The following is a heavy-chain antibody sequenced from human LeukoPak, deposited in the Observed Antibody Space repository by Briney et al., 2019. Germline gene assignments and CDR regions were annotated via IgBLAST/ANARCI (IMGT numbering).Heavy chain of an antibody. CDR2: ISGYGGNT. J-gene: IGHJ4*02. D-gene: IGHD5-24*01. CDR1: GFTFDDYV. CDR3: AKGPKLGDGFHCDS. V-gene: IGHV3-23*01. Sequence: GGSLRLSCAAPGFTFDDYVLSWVRQAPGKGLEWVSAISGYGGNTYYAGSVKGRFTISRDISMNTLYLQMNTLRVEDTAVYYCAKGPKLGDGFHCDSWGQGTLVTVSS.